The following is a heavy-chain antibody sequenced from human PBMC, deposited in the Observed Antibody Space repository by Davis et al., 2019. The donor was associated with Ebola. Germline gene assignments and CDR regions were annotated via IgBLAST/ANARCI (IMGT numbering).Heavy chain of an antibody. Sequence: GESLKISCAASGFTFSSYWMSWVRQAPGKGLVWVSRMNSDGSSTSYADSVKGRFTVSRDNAKSTLYPQMNSLTAEDTAMYYCAREAASGNWFDPWGQGTLVIVSS. CDR3: AREAASGNWFDP. J-gene: IGHJ5*02. D-gene: IGHD6-13*01. CDR1: GFTFSSYW. V-gene: IGHV3-74*01. CDR2: MNSDGSST.